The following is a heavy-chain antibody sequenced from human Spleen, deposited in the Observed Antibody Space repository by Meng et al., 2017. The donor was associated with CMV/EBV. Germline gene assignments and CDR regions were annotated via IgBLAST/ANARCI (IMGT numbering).Heavy chain of an antibody. J-gene: IGHJ3*02. D-gene: IGHD1-26*01. Sequence: ASVKVSCKASGHTFTNYGVSWVRQAPGQGLEWMGWISAYNGNTNYTQKLQGRVTMTTDTSTSTAYMELRSLRSDDTAVYWCARDVARYFDAFDIWGQGTMVTVSS. V-gene: IGHV1-18*01. CDR1: GHTFTNYG. CDR2: ISAYNGNT. CDR3: ARDVARYFDAFDI.